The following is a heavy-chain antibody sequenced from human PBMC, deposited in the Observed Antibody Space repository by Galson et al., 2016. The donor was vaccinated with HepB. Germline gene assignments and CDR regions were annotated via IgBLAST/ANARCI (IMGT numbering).Heavy chain of an antibody. D-gene: IGHD3-10*01. CDR1: GGQISNNRYY. V-gene: IGHV4-31*03. Sequence: TLSLTCSVSGGQISNNRYYWSWIRQHPEKGLEWIGYIYYSGNVYYNPSLQGRVTLSVDTSKNQLSLKLRSVTAADTAVYYCAGMPIRFGESTDFGWVDPWGQGTLVTVSS. J-gene: IGHJ5*02. CDR2: IYYSGNV. CDR3: AGMPIRFGESTDFGWVDP.